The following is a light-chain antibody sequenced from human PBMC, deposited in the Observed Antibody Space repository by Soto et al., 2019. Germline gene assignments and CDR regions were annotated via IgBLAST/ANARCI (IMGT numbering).Light chain of an antibody. CDR3: ATWDDSLNARGV. J-gene: IGLJ3*02. Sequence: QSVLTQTPSASGTPGQTVTISCSGSRSNIGNNDVSWYQQFQGTAPKHLIYNNNQRPSGVPERLSGSKSGTSAALAISGLQSEDEADDYCATWDDSLNARGVFGGGTKLTVL. CDR1: RSNIGNND. V-gene: IGLV1-44*01. CDR2: NNN.